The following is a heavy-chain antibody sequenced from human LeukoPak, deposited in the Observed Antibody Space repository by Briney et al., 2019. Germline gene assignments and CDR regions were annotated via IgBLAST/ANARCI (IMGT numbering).Heavy chain of an antibody. D-gene: IGHD3-9*01. CDR3: AKDKATKDDILTGYYKDY. CDR2: TSWNSGSI. CDR1: GFTFDDYA. Sequence: GGSLRLSCAASGFTFDDYAMHWVRQAPGKGLEWVSGTSWNSGSIGYADSVKGRFTISRDNAKNSLYLQMNSLRAEDTALYYCAKDKATKDDILTGYYKDYWGQGTLVTVSS. J-gene: IGHJ4*02. V-gene: IGHV3-9*01.